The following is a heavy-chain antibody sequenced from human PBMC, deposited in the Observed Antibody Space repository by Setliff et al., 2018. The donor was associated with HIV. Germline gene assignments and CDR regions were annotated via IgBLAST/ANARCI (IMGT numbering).Heavy chain of an antibody. CDR2: IYYSGST. CDR1: GGSISSYY. CDR3: ARAPFYYGSGSYQTFDY. J-gene: IGHJ4*02. Sequence: SETLSLTCTVSGGSISSYYWSWIRQPPGKGLEWNGYIYYSGSTKYNPSLKSRVTISVDTSKNQFSLKLSSVTAADTSVYYCARAPFYYGSGSYQTFDYWGQGTLVTVSS. D-gene: IGHD3-10*01. V-gene: IGHV4-59*12.